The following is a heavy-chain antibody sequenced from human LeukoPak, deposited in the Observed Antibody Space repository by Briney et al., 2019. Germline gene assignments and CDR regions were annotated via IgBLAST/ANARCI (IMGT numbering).Heavy chain of an antibody. CDR2: IYYSGST. D-gene: IGHD3-22*01. Sequence: SETLSLTCTVSGGSISTYYWSWIRQPPGQGLEWIGYIYYSGSTNYNPSLKSRVTISVDTSKNQFSLKLSSVTAADTAVYYCARYYYDRSGYCFDYWGQGTLVTVSS. CDR3: ARYYYDRSGYCFDY. J-gene: IGHJ4*02. CDR1: GGSISTYY. V-gene: IGHV4-59*08.